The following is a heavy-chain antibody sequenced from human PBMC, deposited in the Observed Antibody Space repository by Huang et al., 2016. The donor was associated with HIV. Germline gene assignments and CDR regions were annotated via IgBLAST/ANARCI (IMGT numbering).Heavy chain of an antibody. CDR3: ARGILGAVTTNYFDY. V-gene: IGHV4-30-2*01. Sequence: QLQLQESGSGLVKPSQTLSLTCTVSGGPISSGGYSWSWIRQPPGKGLEWIGYISHMGSTYYNPSLKSRITMSVDRSTNHCSLKLTSVTAADTAVYYCARGILGAVTTNYFDYWGQGTLVTVSS. CDR2: ISHMGST. CDR1: GGPISSGGYS. J-gene: IGHJ4*02. D-gene: IGHD4-17*01.